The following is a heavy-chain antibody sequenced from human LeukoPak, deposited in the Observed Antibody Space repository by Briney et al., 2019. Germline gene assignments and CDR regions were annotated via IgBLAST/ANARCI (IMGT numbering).Heavy chain of an antibody. J-gene: IGHJ4*02. CDR2: INAGNGNT. Sequence: GASVKVCCTASGYTFTNYAMHWVRQAPGQRLEWMGWINAGNGNTKFSQKFQGRVTITRDTSASTAYMKLSSLRSEDTAVYYCARDRGVTMVRGVIDSFDYWGQGTLVTVSS. CDR1: GYTFTNYA. V-gene: IGHV1-3*01. CDR3: ARDRGVTMVRGVIDSFDY. D-gene: IGHD3-10*01.